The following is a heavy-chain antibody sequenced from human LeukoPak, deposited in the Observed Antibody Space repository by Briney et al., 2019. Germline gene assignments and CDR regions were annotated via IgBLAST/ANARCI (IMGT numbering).Heavy chain of an antibody. J-gene: IGHJ4*02. CDR3: AKDLKITGTTQYFDY. V-gene: IGHV3-23*01. CDR2: ISGSGGST. D-gene: IGHD1-20*01. CDR1: GFTFSSYA. Sequence: GGSLRLSCAASGFTFSSYAMSWVRQAPGKGLEWVSVISGSGGSTYYADSVKGWFTISRDNSKNTLYLQMNSLRAEDTAVYYCAKDLKITGTTQYFDYWGQGTLVTVSS.